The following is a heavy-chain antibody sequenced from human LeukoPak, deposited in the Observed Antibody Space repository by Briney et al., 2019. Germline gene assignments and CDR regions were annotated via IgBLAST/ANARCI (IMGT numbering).Heavy chain of an antibody. CDR2: ISSSSSYI. CDR1: GFTFSSYS. Sequence: GGSLRLSCAASGFTFSSYSMNWVRQAPGKGLEWVSSISSSSSYIYYADSVKGRFTISRDNAKNSLYLQMNSLRAEDTAVYYCAKRSSDQLGHFDYWGQGTLVTVSS. CDR3: AKRSSDQLGHFDY. V-gene: IGHV3-21*04. D-gene: IGHD6-13*01. J-gene: IGHJ4*02.